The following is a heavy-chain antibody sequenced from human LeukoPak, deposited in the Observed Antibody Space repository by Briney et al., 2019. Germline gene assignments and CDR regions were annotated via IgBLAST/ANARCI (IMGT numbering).Heavy chain of an antibody. CDR1: GFTFSSYG. D-gene: IGHD5-18*01. Sequence: GGSLRLSCAASGFTFSSYGMHWVRQAPGKGLEWVAVIWYDGSNKYYADSVKGRFTISRDNSKNTLYLQMNSLRAEDTAVYYCARTPDTAMENYFDYWGQGTLVTVS. J-gene: IGHJ4*02. V-gene: IGHV3-33*01. CDR3: ARTPDTAMENYFDY. CDR2: IWYDGSNK.